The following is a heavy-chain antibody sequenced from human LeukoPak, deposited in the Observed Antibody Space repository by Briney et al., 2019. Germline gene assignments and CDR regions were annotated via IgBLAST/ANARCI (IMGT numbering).Heavy chain of an antibody. CDR3: TTDLKVDYDILTGYYLNDY. Sequence: PGGSLRLSCVASGFTFSNAWMSWVRQAPGKGLQWVGSIKSKTDGGTTDYAAAVKGRFTISRADSKNTLYLQMNSLKTEDTAVYYCTTDLKVDYDILTGYYLNDYWGQGTLVTVSS. V-gene: IGHV3-15*01. CDR1: GFTFSNAW. J-gene: IGHJ4*02. CDR2: IKSKTDGGTT. D-gene: IGHD3-9*01.